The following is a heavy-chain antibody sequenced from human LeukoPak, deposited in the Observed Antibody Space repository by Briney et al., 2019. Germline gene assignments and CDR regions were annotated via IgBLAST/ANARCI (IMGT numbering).Heavy chain of an antibody. CDR3: ARSRVTTVVTPAFDY. CDR1: GGSISSGGYY. Sequence: SQTLSLTCAVSGGSISSGGYYWSWIRQPPGKGLEWIGYIYHSGSTYYNPSLKSRVTISVDRSKNQFSLKLSSVTAADTAAYYCARSRVTTVVTPAFDYWGQGTLVTVSS. D-gene: IGHD4-23*01. V-gene: IGHV4-30-2*01. CDR2: IYHSGST. J-gene: IGHJ4*02.